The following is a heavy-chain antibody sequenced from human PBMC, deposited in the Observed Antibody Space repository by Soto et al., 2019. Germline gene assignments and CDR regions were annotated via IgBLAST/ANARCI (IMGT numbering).Heavy chain of an antibody. CDR2: ISVSGGST. CDR1: GFTFSTYA. D-gene: IGHD6-13*01. V-gene: IGHV3-23*01. Sequence: VQLLESGGGLVQPGGSLRLSCGASGFTFSTYAMSWVRQAPGKGLEWVSVISVSGGSTYYADSVKGRFTISRDNSKNTLYLQMNSLRADDTAVYYCARDLIAAAIWGQGTLVTVSS. CDR3: ARDLIAAAI. J-gene: IGHJ4*02.